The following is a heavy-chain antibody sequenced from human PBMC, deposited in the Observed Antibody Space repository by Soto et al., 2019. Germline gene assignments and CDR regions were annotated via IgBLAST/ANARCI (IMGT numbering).Heavy chain of an antibody. CDR1: GGSISSGGYY. Sequence: QVQLQESGPGLVKPSQTLSLTCTVSGGSISSGGYYWSWIRQHPWKGLEWIGYIYYSGSTYYNPSRMSRVTLSVDSYKNPFSLKLSSVAAADTAVYDCARGYSRPRAYWFDPWGQGTLVTVSS. D-gene: IGHD2-15*01. V-gene: IGHV4-31*03. J-gene: IGHJ5*02. CDR3: ARGYSRPRAYWFDP. CDR2: IYYSGST.